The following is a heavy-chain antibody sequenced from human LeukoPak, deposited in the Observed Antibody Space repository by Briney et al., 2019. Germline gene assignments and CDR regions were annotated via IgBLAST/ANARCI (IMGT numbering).Heavy chain of an antibody. V-gene: IGHV3-23*01. D-gene: IGHD6-19*01. CDR3: AKNTGRQWLFGY. Sequence: GGSLRLSCAASGFTFSSYAMSWVRQAPGKGLEWVSAISGSGGSTYYADSVKGRFIISRDNSKNTLYLQMNSLRAEDTAVYYCAKNTGRQWLFGYWGQGTLVTVSS. CDR1: GFTFSSYA. CDR2: ISGSGGST. J-gene: IGHJ4*02.